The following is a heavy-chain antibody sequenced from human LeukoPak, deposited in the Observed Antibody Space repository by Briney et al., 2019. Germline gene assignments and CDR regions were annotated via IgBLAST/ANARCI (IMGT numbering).Heavy chain of an antibody. CDR2: IGTAGDT. V-gene: IGHV3-13*01. Sequence: GGSLRLSCAASGFTFSSYDMHWVRQATGKGLEWVSAIGTAGDTYYPGSVKGRFTISRENAKNSLYLQMNSLRAGDTAVYYCARGITGTILDAFDIWGQGTMVTVSS. D-gene: IGHD1-7*01. J-gene: IGHJ3*02. CDR1: GFTFSSYD. CDR3: ARGITGTILDAFDI.